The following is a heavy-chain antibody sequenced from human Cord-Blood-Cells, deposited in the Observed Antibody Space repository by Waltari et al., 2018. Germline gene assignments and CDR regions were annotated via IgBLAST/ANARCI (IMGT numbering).Heavy chain of an antibody. D-gene: IGHD2-15*01. J-gene: IGHJ5*02. V-gene: IGHV4-34*01. Sequence: QVQLQQWGAGLLKPSETLSLTCAVYGGSFSGYYWSWIRPPPGTGLEWIGEINHSGSTNYNPSLKSRVTISVDTSKNQFSLKLSSVTAADTAVYYCARAGGPIVVVVAATGGWFDPWGQGTLVTVSS. CDR2: INHSGST. CDR3: ARAGGPIVVVVAATGGWFDP. CDR1: GGSFSGYY.